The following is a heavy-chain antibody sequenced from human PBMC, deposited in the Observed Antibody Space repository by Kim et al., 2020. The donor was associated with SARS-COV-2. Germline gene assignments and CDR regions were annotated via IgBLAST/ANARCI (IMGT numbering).Heavy chain of an antibody. CDR3: ARYPNYGSGSYDYYYYGMDV. Sequence: GGSLRLSCAASGFTFRRSLIHWVRQAPGNGLEWVSSISSSSSYIYYADSVKGRFTISRDNAKNSLYLQMNSLRAEDTAVYYCARYPNYGSGSYDYYYYGMDVWGQGTTVTVSS. CDR1: GFTFRRSL. CDR2: ISSSSSYI. J-gene: IGHJ6*02. V-gene: IGHV3-21*01. D-gene: IGHD3-10*01.